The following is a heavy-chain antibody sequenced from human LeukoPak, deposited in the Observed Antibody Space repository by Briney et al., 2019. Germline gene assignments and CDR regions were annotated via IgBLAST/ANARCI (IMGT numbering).Heavy chain of an antibody. CDR1: GGSFSNYY. CDR2: INHSGST. V-gene: IGHV4-34*01. D-gene: IGHD1-26*01. J-gene: IGHJ4*02. CDR3: ARGPYSGSYYFDY. Sequence: SETLSLTCAVYGGSFSNYYWSWIRQPPGKGLEWIGEINHSGSTNYNPSLKSRVTISVDTSKNQFSLKLSSVTAADTAVYYCARGPYSGSYYFDYWGQGTLVTVSS.